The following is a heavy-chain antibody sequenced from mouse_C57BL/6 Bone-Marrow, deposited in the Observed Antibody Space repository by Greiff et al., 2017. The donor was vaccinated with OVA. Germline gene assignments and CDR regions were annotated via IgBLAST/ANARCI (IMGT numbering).Heavy chain of an antibody. Sequence: EVMLVESGAELVRPGSSVKMSCKTSGYTFTSYGINWVKQRPGQGLEWIGYIYIGNGYTEYNEKFKGKATLTSDTSSSTAYMQLSSLTSEDSAIYFCASYYYGSSFSFDYWGQGTTLTVSS. V-gene: IGHV1-58*01. CDR2: IYIGNGYT. J-gene: IGHJ2*01. D-gene: IGHD1-1*01. CDR3: ASYYYGSSFSFDY. CDR1: GYTFTSYG.